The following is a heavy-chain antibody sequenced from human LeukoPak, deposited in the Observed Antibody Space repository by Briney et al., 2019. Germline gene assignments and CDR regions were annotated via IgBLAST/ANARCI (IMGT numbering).Heavy chain of an antibody. CDR1: GFTFSSYG. D-gene: IGHD6-13*01. CDR3: AKLTRGDEGGTAPVH. J-gene: IGHJ4*02. Sequence: GGSLRLSCAASGFTFSSYGMHWVRQAPGKGLEWVAFIRYDGSNKYYADSVKGRFTISRDNSKNTLYLQMNSLRAEDTAVYYCAKLTRGDEGGTAPVHWGQGTLVTVSS. CDR2: IRYDGSNK. V-gene: IGHV3-30*02.